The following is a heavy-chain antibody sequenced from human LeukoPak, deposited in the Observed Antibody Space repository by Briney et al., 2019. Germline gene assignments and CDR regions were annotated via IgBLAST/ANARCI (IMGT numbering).Heavy chain of an antibody. D-gene: IGHD3-3*01. CDR3: AGTEATRITIFGVGGPFDP. CDR2: IYYSGST. CDR1: GGSISSYY. V-gene: IGHV4-59*06. Sequence: SETLSLTCTVSGGSISSYYWSWIRQPPGKGLEWIGYIYYSGSTYYNPSLKSRVTISVDTSKNQFSLKLSSVTAADTAVYYCAGTEATRITIFGVGGPFDPWGQGTLVTVSS. J-gene: IGHJ5*02.